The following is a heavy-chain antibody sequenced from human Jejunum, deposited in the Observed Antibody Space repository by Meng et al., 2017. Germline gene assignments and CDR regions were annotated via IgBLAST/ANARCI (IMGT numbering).Heavy chain of an antibody. V-gene: IGHV3-74*01. D-gene: IGHD6-6*01. J-gene: IGHJ3*02. CDR2: ISNDGSYS. CDR3: ARDPEYTTRDAFDI. Sequence: GESLKISCAASGFAFSNDWMDWVRQAPGKGLVWVSRISNDGSYSNYADSVKGRFTISRDNAKNTLYLQMNSLRAEDTAVYYCARDPEYTTRDAFDIWGQGTMVTVS. CDR1: GFAFSNDW.